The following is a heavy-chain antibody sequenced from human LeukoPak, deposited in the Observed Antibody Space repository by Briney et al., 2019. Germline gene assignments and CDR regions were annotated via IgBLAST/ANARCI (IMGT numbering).Heavy chain of an antibody. Sequence: SETLSLTCTVSGGXISSYYCNWVRQPPGNGLEWIGYISNSGSTNYNPSLKSRVTISVDTSKNQFTLKVNSVTAADTAFYYCARSPRYSSGWFDPWGQGTLVTVSS. CDR2: ISNSGST. CDR1: GGXISSYY. V-gene: IGHV4-59*01. CDR3: ARSPRYSSGWFDP. D-gene: IGHD5-18*01. J-gene: IGHJ5*02.